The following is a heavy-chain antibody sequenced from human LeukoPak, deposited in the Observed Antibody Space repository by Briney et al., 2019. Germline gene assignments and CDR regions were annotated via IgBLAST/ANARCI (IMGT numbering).Heavy chain of an antibody. CDR3: ARIVGDSSGYYPWLLWDTGD. V-gene: IGHV3-21*01. J-gene: IGHJ4*02. CDR1: GFTFSSCS. CDR2: ISSSRSYI. D-gene: IGHD3-22*01. Sequence: GGSLRLSCAASGFTFSSCSMNWVRQAPGKGLEWVSSISSSRSYIYYADSVKGRFTISGDNAKNSLYLQMNSLRAEDTAVYYCARIVGDSSGYYPWLLWDTGDWGQGTLVTVSS.